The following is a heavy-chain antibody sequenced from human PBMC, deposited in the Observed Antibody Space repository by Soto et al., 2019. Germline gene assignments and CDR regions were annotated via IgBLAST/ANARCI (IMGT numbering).Heavy chain of an antibody. CDR3: ASRNYDIVTGYYHHLERRYSYYGMYV. J-gene: IGHJ6*02. D-gene: IGHD3-9*01. CDR2: SIPIFGTA. Sequence: QVQLVQSGAEVKKPGSSVKVSCKASGGTFSSYAISWVRQAPGQGLEWMGGSIPIFGTANYGQKFQGRFTITAGGYTSTAFMELSRLRSEDTAVYYCASRNYDIVTGYYHHLERRYSYYGMYVWGQGTTVTVSS. V-gene: IGHV1-69*01. CDR1: GGTFSSYA.